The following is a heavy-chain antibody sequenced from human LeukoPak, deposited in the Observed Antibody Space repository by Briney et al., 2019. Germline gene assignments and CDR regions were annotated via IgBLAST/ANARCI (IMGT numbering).Heavy chain of an antibody. CDR3: ARGYYDSMDVYNWFDP. V-gene: IGHV4-59*01. CDR1: GGSISSYY. Sequence: SETLSLTCTVSGGSISSYYWSWIRQPPGKGLEGIGYIYYSGSTNYNPSLKSRVTMSGHTSKNQFSLKLSSVTAADTAVYYCARGYYDSMDVYNWFDPWGQGTLVTVSS. CDR2: IYYSGST. D-gene: IGHD3-22*01. J-gene: IGHJ5*02.